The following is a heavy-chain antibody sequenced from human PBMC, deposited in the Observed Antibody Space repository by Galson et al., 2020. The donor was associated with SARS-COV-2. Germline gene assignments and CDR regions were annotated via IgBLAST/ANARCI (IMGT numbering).Heavy chain of an antibody. CDR3: TRDGSSAAAGTSRADY. CDR2: IPYDGSDT. D-gene: IGHD6-13*01. V-gene: IGHV3-30*04. CDR1: GFTFRGYA. J-gene: IGHJ4*02. Sequence: GESLKISCVGSGFTFRGYAMHWVRQAPGKGLEWVAVIPYDGSDTDYADSVKGRFTISRDNSKNTVYLQLNSLRPEDTAIYYCTRDGSSAAAGTSRADYWGQGTLVTVSS.